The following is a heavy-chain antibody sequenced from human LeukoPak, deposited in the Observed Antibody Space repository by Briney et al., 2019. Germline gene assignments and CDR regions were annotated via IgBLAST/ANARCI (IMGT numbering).Heavy chain of an antibody. D-gene: IGHD1-26*01. J-gene: IGHJ4*02. CDR3: AKDGSWSLGY. Sequence: GGSLRLSCAAPGFTFSSYSMNWVRQAPGKGLEWVSAISGSGGSTYYADSVKGRFTISRDNSKNTLYLQMNSLRTDDTAVYYCAKDGSWSLGYWGQGTLVTVSS. CDR2: ISGSGGST. V-gene: IGHV3-23*01. CDR1: GFTFSSYS.